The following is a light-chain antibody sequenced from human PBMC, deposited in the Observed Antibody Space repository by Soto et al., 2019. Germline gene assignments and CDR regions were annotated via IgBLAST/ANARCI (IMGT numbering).Light chain of an antibody. Sequence: EIVMTKSPVTLSMSPGDRATLSCRASEGVRTNLAWYQHKPGQAPRLLIYRSSTRATDIPARFSGSGSGTEFTLTISSLQSEDFAVYYCQQYNKWPRTFGQGTKVEIK. CDR1: EGVRTN. CDR3: QQYNKWPRT. CDR2: RSS. J-gene: IGKJ1*01. V-gene: IGKV3-15*01.